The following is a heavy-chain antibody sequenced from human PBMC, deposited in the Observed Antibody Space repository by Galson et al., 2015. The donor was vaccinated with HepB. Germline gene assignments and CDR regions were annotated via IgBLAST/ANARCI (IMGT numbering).Heavy chain of an antibody. D-gene: IGHD3-10*01. CDR2: IIPIFGTA. Sequence: SVTVSCKASGGTFSSYAISWVRQAPGQGLEWMGGIIPIFGTANYAQQFQGRVTITADKSTSTAYMELSSLRSEDTAVYYCARDEDQGTYYYGSGSYSVDYWGQGTLVTVSS. CDR3: ARDEDQGTYYYGSGSYSVDY. CDR1: GGTFSSYA. V-gene: IGHV1-69*06. J-gene: IGHJ4*02.